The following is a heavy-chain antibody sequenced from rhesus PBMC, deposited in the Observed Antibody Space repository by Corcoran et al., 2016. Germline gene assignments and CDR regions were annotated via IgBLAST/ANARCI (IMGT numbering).Heavy chain of an antibody. J-gene: IGHJ4*01. Sequence: VHLQESGTGLVKPSETLSLTCAVSVGSISRNYWSWLRQPPGKGLEGVGYMHVSSGSTYYNPSLKSRVNMSKDTSKNQFFRKLSSVTAADTAVYYCARLGGTTVDYWGQGVLGTVSS. D-gene: IGHD1-44*01. CDR3: ARLGGTTVDY. CDR2: MHVSSGST. CDR1: VGSISRNY. V-gene: IGHV4-165*01.